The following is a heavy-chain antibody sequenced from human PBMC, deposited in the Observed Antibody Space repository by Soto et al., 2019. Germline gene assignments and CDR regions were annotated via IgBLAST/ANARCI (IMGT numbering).Heavy chain of an antibody. CDR2: MNPNNGNT. J-gene: IGHJ4*02. D-gene: IGHD3-10*01. CDR3: ARGHEQAGSGSSYFEY. Sequence: ASVKVSCKTSGYTFSSYDINWVRQATGQGLEWMGWMNPNNGNTGYAQKFQDRVTMSRNTSITTAYMELSSLRSEDTAVYYCARGHEQAGSGSSYFEYWGQGTPVTVSS. V-gene: IGHV1-8*01. CDR1: GYTFSSYD.